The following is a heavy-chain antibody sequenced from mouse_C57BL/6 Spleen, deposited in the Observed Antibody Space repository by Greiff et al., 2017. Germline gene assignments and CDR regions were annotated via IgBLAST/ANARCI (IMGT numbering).Heavy chain of an antibody. V-gene: IGHV14-4*01. CDR1: GFNIKDDY. CDR3: TTTGTGDY. CDR2: IDPENGDT. Sequence: EVKVEESGAELVRPGASVKLSCTASGFNIKDDYMHWVKQRPEQGLEWIGWIDPENGDTEYASKFQGKATITADTSSNTAYLQLSSLTSEDTAVYYCTTTGTGDYWGQGTTLTVSS. D-gene: IGHD4-1*01. J-gene: IGHJ2*01.